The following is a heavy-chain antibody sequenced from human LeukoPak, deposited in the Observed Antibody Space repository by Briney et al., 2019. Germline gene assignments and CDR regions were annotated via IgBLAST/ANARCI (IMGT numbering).Heavy chain of an antibody. CDR3: ARYATTVTTGYFDL. CDR2: IYYSGST. J-gene: IGHJ2*01. D-gene: IGHD4-17*01. Sequence: SETLSLTCTVSGGSISSYYWSWIRRPPGKGLEWIGYIYYSGSTNYNPSLKSRVTISVDTSKNQFSLKLSSVTAADTAVYYCARYATTVTTGYFDLWGRGTLVTVSS. V-gene: IGHV4-59*08. CDR1: GGSISSYY.